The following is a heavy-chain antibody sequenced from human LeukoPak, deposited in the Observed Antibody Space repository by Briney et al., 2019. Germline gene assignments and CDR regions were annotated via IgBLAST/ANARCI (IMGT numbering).Heavy chain of an antibody. D-gene: IGHD2-21*01. CDR2: IYSGGTT. J-gene: IGHJ4*02. CDR1: GFTFSNYA. CDR3: ARVIVVNYFDS. Sequence: GGSLRLSCAASGFTFSNYAMTWVRQAPGKGLEWVSVIYSGGTTYYADSVKGRFTISRDNSKNTLYLQMNSLRAEDTAVYYCARVIVVNYFDSWGQGTLVTVSS. V-gene: IGHV3-53*01.